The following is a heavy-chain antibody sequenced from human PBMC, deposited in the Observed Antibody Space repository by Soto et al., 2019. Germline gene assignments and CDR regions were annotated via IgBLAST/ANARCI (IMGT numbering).Heavy chain of an antibody. CDR1: GFTFSSSA. V-gene: IGHV3-30*18. Sequence: LRLSCGASGFTFSSSAMHWVRQAPGKGLEWVAVIAYYETNKYYADSVKGRFTISRDNSKNTLYLQMNSLRAEDTAVYYCANVLGGFGGITETALDHWGQGTLVTVSS. CDR3: ANVLGGFGGITETALDH. J-gene: IGHJ4*02. D-gene: IGHD1-20*01. CDR2: IAYYETNK.